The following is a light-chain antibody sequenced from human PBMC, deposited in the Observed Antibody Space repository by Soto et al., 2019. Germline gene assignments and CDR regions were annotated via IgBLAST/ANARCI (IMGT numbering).Light chain of an antibody. J-gene: IGLJ2*01. Sequence: QSVLTQPPSASGSPGQSVTISCTGTSSDVGGYNYVSWYQQYPGKAPKLMIYEVSKRPSGVPDRFSGSKSGNTASLTVSGLQAEDEADYYCSSYGGRNNLLFGGGTKLNVL. CDR2: EVS. CDR3: SSYGGRNNLL. CDR1: SSDVGGYNY. V-gene: IGLV2-8*01.